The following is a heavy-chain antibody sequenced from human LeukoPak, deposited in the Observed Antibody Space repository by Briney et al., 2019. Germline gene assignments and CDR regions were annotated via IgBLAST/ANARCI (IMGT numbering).Heavy chain of an antibody. CDR2: ISYDGSNK. D-gene: IGHD5-18*01. CDR3: ARTQNTAMAEFDY. CDR1: GFTFSSYA. J-gene: IGHJ4*02. Sequence: PGGSLRLSCAASGFTFSSYAMHWVRQAPGKGLEWVAVISYDGSNKYYADSVKGRFTISGDNSKNTLYLQMNSLRAEDTAVYYCARTQNTAMAEFDYWGQGTLVTVSS. V-gene: IGHV3-30-3*01.